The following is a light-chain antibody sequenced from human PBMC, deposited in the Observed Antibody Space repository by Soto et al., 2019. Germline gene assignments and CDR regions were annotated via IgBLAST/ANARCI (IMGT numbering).Light chain of an antibody. Sequence: IVMTQSPDSLAVSLGERATINCKSSQSVFYSSNNKNYLAWYRQKPGRPPKLLIYWASIRESGVPDRISGSGSGTDFTLTISSLQAEDVAVYYCQQYYSTPPYTFGQGTKLEIK. CDR3: QQYYSTPPYT. CDR1: QSVFYSSNNKNY. V-gene: IGKV4-1*01. CDR2: WAS. J-gene: IGKJ2*01.